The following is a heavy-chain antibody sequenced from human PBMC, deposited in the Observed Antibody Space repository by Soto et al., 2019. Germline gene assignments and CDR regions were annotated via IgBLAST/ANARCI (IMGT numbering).Heavy chain of an antibody. CDR2: ISGSGGST. V-gene: IGHV3-23*01. Sequence: EVQLLESGGGLVQPGGSLRLSCAASGFTFSSYAMRWVRQAPVKGLEWVSAISGSGGSTYYTDSVKGRFTISRDNSKNPLYLQMNSLRADDTAVYYCARRGSGSYYDYWGQGTLVTVSS. CDR3: ARRGSGSYYDY. J-gene: IGHJ4*02. D-gene: IGHD1-26*01. CDR1: GFTFSSYA.